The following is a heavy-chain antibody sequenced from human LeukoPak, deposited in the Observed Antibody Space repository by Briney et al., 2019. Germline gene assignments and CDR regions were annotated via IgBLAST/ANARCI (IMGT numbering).Heavy chain of an antibody. CDR1: GGTFSSYA. J-gene: IGHJ6*02. D-gene: IGHD2-21*02. CDR3: ARDRFDPAWDHCGGDCYYYYYGMDV. V-gene: IGHV1-69*05. Sequence: GASVKVSCKASGGTFSSYAISWVRQAPGQGLEWMGGIIPIFGTANYAQKFQGRVTMTTDTSTSTAYMELRSLRSDDTAVYYCARDRFDPAWDHCGGDCYYYYYGMDVWGQGTTVTVSS. CDR2: IIPIFGTA.